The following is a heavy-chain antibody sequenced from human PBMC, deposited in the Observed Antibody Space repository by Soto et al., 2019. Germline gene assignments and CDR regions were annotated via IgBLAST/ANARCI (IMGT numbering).Heavy chain of an antibody. CDR2: IYYRGST. D-gene: IGHD1-26*01. CDR3: ARDGREASGMDV. J-gene: IGHJ6*02. Sequence: SETLSLTCTVSGGSISSHYWSWVRQAPGKGLEWIGHIYYRGSTSYNPSLRSRSTISVDTSNNQFSLKLNSVTTADTAVYYCARDGREASGMDVWGQGTKVTV. V-gene: IGHV4-59*11. CDR1: GGSISSHY.